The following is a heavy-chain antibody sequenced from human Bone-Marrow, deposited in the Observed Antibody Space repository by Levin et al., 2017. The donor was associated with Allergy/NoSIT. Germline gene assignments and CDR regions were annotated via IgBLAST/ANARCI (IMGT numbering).Heavy chain of an antibody. CDR3: VRGSGETTSFDY. CDR2: ITYDGGRT. D-gene: IGHD4-17*01. V-gene: IGHV3-43*01. Sequence: PGGSLRLSCAASGFKFDDYTIHWVRQAPGKGLEWVSLITYDGGRTLYADSVKGRFTISRDNNKNSLHLQMNTLRSEDSALYYCVRGSGETTSFDYWGQGSLVTVSS. CDR1: GFKFDDYT. J-gene: IGHJ4*02.